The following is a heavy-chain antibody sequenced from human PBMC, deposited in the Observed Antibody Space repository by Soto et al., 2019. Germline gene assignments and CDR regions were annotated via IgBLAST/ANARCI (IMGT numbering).Heavy chain of an antibody. Sequence: GGSLRLSCAASGFTFSSYGMHWVRQAPGKGLEWVAVIWYDGSNKYYADSVKGRFTISRDNSKNTLYLQMNSLRAEDTAVYYCARELPTVTTLATRAAKDAFDIWGQGTMVTVSS. CDR3: ARELPTVTTLATRAAKDAFDI. V-gene: IGHV3-33*01. CDR2: IWYDGSNK. D-gene: IGHD4-17*01. J-gene: IGHJ3*02. CDR1: GFTFSSYG.